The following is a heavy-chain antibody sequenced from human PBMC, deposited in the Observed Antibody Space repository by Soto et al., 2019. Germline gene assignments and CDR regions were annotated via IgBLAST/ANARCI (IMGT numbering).Heavy chain of an antibody. Sequence: QVQLQESGPGLVKPSETLSLTCTVSGGSISSYYWSWIRQPAGQGLEWIGRIYTRGSTNYNPSLKSRVTMSVDTSKNQFSLKLSSVTAADTAVYYCASSPRGEAWFDPWGQGTLVTVSS. V-gene: IGHV4-4*07. CDR1: GGSISSYY. D-gene: IGHD3-16*01. J-gene: IGHJ5*02. CDR3: ASSPRGEAWFDP. CDR2: IYTRGST.